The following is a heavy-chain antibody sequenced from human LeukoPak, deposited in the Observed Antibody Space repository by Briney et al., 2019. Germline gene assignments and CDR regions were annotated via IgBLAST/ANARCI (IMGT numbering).Heavy chain of an antibody. CDR2: INSDGSST. CDR3: AREMATQNGRSFDI. CDR1: GFTFSSYW. J-gene: IGHJ3*02. Sequence: GGSLRLSCAASGFTFSSYWMHWVRQAPGRGLVWVSRINSDGSSTSYADSVKGRFTISRDNAKNTLYLQMNSPRAEDTAVYYCAREMATQNGRSFDIWGQGTMVTVSS. D-gene: IGHD5-24*01. V-gene: IGHV3-74*01.